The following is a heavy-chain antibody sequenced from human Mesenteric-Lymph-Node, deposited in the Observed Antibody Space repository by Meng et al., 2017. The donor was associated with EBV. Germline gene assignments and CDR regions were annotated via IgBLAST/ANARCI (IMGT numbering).Heavy chain of an antibody. V-gene: IGHV7-4-1*02. D-gene: IGHD2-15*01. CDR1: GYTFTTYA. Sequence: QVQPVQSGSELKKPGASVKISCKASGYTFTTYAMNWVRQAPGQGLEWMGWINTKTGDPTYAQRFTGRFVFSVDTSDSTAYLQISGLKAEDTAVYYCARDCAGGNCRAEFQHWGQGTLVTVSS. J-gene: IGHJ1*01. CDR3: ARDCAGGNCRAEFQH. CDR2: INTKTGDP.